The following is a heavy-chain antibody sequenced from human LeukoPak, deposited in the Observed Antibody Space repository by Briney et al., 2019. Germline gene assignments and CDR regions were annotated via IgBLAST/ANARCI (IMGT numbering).Heavy chain of an antibody. J-gene: IGHJ3*02. Sequence: GRSLRLSCAASGFTFSSYAMHWVRQAPGKGLEWVAVISYDGSNKYYADSVKGRFTISRDNSKNTLYLQMNSLRAEDTAVYYCAKGLAGTHAFDIWGQGTMVTVSS. D-gene: IGHD1-1*01. CDR1: GFTFSSYA. CDR3: AKGLAGTHAFDI. V-gene: IGHV3-30-3*01. CDR2: ISYDGSNK.